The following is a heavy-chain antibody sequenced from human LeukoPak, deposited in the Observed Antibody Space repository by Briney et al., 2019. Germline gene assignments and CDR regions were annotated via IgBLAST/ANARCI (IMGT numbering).Heavy chain of an antibody. Sequence: GESLKISCKGSGYSFTNYWIAWVRQMPGKGLEWMGIIYPSDSDTTYSPSFQGQVTISADKSINTAYLHWSSLKASDTAMYYCARLYGTKIDYWGQGTLVTVSS. D-gene: IGHD1-26*01. CDR1: GYSFTNYW. J-gene: IGHJ4*02. V-gene: IGHV5-51*01. CDR2: IYPSDSDT. CDR3: ARLYGTKIDY.